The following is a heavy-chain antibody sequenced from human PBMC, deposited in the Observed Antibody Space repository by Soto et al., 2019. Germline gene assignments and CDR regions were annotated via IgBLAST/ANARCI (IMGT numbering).Heavy chain of an antibody. CDR3: ARHTTTSPLYFDY. J-gene: IGHJ4*02. CDR2: VYSTGTT. Sequence: QLQLQESGPGLVKPSETLSLTCTVSGGSVSSGSYYWGWIRQPPGKGLEWIGSVYSTGTTYYNPSLKSRVTVSIDPSKNQFPRGLTSVTAADTAGYYCARHTTTSPLYFDYWGQGNMDTVSS. CDR1: GGSVSSGSYY. D-gene: IGHD1-1*01. V-gene: IGHV4-39*01.